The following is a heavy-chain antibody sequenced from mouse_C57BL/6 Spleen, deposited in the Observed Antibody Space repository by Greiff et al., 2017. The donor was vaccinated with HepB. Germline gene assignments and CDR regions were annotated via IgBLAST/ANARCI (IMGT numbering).Heavy chain of an antibody. CDR1: GFTFCSYA. J-gene: IGHJ3*01. Sequence: EVKLVESGVGLVKPGGSPKLSCAASGFTFCSYAMSWVRQTPEKRLEWVATISDGGSYTYYPDNVKGRFTISRENAKNNLYLQMSHLKSEDTAMYYCARLAWFAYWGQGTLVTVSA. CDR2: ISDGGSYT. CDR3: ARLAWFAY. V-gene: IGHV5-4*03.